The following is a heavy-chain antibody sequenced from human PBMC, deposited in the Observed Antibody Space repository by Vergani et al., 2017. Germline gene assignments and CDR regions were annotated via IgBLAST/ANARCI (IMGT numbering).Heavy chain of an antibody. CDR3: ARLSLAVVGY. CDR2: IYHSGRT. V-gene: IGHV4-38-2*01. D-gene: IGHD3-22*01. J-gene: IGHJ4*02. CDR1: GYSISSGYY. Sequence: QVQLQESGPGLVKPSETLSLTCAVSGYSISSGYYWGWIRQPPGKGLEWIGSIYHSGRTYYNPSLKSRVTISVDTSKNQFSLKLSSVTAADTAVYYCARLSLAVVGYWGQGTLVTVSS.